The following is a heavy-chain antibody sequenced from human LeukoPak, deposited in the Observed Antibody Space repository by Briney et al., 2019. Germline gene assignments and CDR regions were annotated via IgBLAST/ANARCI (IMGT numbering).Heavy chain of an antibody. CDR3: ARHAPYYGDYEAYFDY. Sequence: PSETLSLTCTVSGGSISSYYWSWIRQPPGKGLEWIGYIYYSGSTNYNPSLKSRVTISVDTSKNQFSLKLSSVTAADTAVYYCARHAPYYGDYEAYFDYWGQGTLVTVSS. D-gene: IGHD4-17*01. CDR1: GGSISSYY. CDR2: IYYSGST. V-gene: IGHV4-59*08. J-gene: IGHJ4*02.